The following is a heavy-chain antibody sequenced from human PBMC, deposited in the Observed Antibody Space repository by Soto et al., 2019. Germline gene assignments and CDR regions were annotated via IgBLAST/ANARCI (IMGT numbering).Heavy chain of an antibody. Sequence: EVQLVESGGGLVKPGGSLRLSCAASGFTFSSYSMNWVRQAPGKGLEWVSSISSSSSYIYYADSVKGRFTISRDTAKSSLYPQMNSLRAEDTAVYYCARDNTPPYSYGSHAFDYWGQGTLVTVSS. V-gene: IGHV3-21*01. J-gene: IGHJ4*02. CDR2: ISSSSSYI. CDR1: GFTFSSYS. CDR3: ARDNTPPYSYGSHAFDY. D-gene: IGHD5-18*01.